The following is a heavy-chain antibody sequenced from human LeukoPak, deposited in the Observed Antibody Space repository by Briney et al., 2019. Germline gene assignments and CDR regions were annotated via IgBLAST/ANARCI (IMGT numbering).Heavy chain of an antibody. CDR1: GFTFSSYA. J-gene: IGHJ4*02. V-gene: IGHV3-23*01. D-gene: IGHD6-19*01. Sequence: GGSLRLSCAASGFTFSSYAMSWVRQAPGKGLEWVSAISGSGGSTYYADSVKGRFTISRDNSKDTLYLQMNSLRAEDTAVYYCAKDRRGSGWYGGPDYWGQGTLVTVSS. CDR3: AKDRRGSGWYGGPDY. CDR2: ISGSGGST.